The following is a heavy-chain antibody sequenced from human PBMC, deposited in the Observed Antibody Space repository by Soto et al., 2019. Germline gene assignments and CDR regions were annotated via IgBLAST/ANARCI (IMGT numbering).Heavy chain of an antibody. CDR3: ARSNRYYYYGMDV. J-gene: IGHJ6*02. D-gene: IGHD4-4*01. CDR2: IYSGGST. CDR1: GFTVSSNY. Sequence: PGGSLRLSCAASGFTVSSNYMSWVRQAPGKGLEWVSVIYSGGSTYYADSVKGRFTISRDNSKNTLYLQMNSLRAEDTAVYYCARSNRYYYYGMDVWGQGTTVTVSS. V-gene: IGHV3-53*01.